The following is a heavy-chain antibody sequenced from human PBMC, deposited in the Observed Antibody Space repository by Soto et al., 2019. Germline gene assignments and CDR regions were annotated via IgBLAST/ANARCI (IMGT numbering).Heavy chain of an antibody. J-gene: IGHJ4*02. Sequence: EVQLVESGGGLVQPGGSLRLSCAASGFTFSNYWMHWVRQTPGRGLVCVSRINSDGSATTYADSVKGRFTISRDNAKNTVYLQMSSMRAEDTAGDYCESGTGGSWVWWLTHWGQGTLVTVSS. CDR1: GFTFSNYW. D-gene: IGHD5-12*01. V-gene: IGHV3-74*01. CDR3: ESGTGGSWVWWLTH. CDR2: INSDGSAT.